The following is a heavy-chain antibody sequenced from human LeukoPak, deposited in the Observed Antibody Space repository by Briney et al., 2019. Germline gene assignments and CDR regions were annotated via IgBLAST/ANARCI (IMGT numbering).Heavy chain of an antibody. CDR2: ISSNGGST. CDR1: GFTFSSYS. CDR3: ARDPSSHGDYRV. V-gene: IGHV3-64*01. J-gene: IGHJ4*02. D-gene: IGHD4-17*01. Sequence: GGSLRLSCAASGFTFSSYSMHWVRQAPGKGLEYVSTISSNGGSTYYANSVKGRFTISRDNSKNTLYLQMGSLRAEDMAVYYCARDPSSHGDYRVWGQGTLVTVSS.